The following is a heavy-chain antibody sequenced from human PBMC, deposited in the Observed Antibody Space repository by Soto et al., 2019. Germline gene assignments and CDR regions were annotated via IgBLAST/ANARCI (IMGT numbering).Heavy chain of an antibody. Sequence: TLSLTCTVSGLSMSGYYWSWIRQPAGERLEWIGRIYTSGTTDFNPSLKGRVTMSVDTSKNQFSLKLTSVTAADTALYYCAREDYYDTGYYVVWGQGTQVTVSS. CDR3: AREDYYDTGYYVV. D-gene: IGHD3-9*01. CDR2: IYTSGTT. CDR1: GLSMSGYY. V-gene: IGHV4-4*07. J-gene: IGHJ4*02.